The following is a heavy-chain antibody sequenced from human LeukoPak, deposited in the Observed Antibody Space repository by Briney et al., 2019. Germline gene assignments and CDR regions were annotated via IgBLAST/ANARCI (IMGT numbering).Heavy chain of an antibody. V-gene: IGHV3-30*18. Sequence: PGGSLRLSCAASGFTFSSYGMHWVRQAPGKGLEWVAVISYDGSNKYYADSVKGRFTISRDNSKNTLYPQMNSLRAEDTAVYYCAKDFGGVKEDFDYWGREPWSPSPQ. CDR3: AKDFGGVKEDFDY. J-gene: IGHJ4*02. CDR2: ISYDGSNK. CDR1: GFTFSSYG. D-gene: IGHD2-8*02.